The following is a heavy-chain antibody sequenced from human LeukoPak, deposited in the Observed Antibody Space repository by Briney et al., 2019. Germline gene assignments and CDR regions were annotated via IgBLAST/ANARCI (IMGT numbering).Heavy chain of an antibody. J-gene: IGHJ4*02. V-gene: IGHV4-39*01. CDR3: ASGENTMVRGVITHYFDY. Sequence: SGTLSLTCTVSGGSISSSSYYWGWIRQPPGKGLEWIGSIYYSGSTYYNPSLKSRVTISVDTSKNQFSLKLSSVTAADTAVYYCASGENTMVRGVITHYFDYWGQGTLVTVSS. CDR2: IYYSGST. D-gene: IGHD3-10*01. CDR1: GGSISSSSYY.